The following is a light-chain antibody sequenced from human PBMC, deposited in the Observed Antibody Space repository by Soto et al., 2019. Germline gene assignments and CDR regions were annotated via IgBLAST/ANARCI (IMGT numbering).Light chain of an antibody. Sequence: SPGERATLSCRASQSVNSNFLAWYQQKPGQAPRLLIYGVSNRPTGIPDRFSGSGSGTDFTLTISRLEPEDFAVYYCQQYASSRTFGQGTKVDI. CDR2: GVS. V-gene: IGKV3-20*01. J-gene: IGKJ1*01. CDR1: QSVNSNF. CDR3: QQYASSRT.